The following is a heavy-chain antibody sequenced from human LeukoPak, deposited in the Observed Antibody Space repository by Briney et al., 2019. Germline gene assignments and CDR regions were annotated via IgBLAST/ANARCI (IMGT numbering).Heavy chain of an antibody. CDR3: VGLLMTTVPSTDRRFDP. J-gene: IGHJ5*02. Sequence: ASVKVSCKASGYTFTSYAMRWVRQAPGQRLEWMGWSNAGNGNTKYSQEFQGRVTITRDTSASTAYMELSSLRSEDTAVYYCVGLLMTTVPSTDRRFDPWGQGTLVTVSS. V-gene: IGHV1-3*02. CDR1: GYTFTSYA. CDR2: SNAGNGNT. D-gene: IGHD4-11*01.